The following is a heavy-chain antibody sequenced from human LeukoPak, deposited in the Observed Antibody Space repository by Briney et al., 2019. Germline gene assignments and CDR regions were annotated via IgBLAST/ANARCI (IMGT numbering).Heavy chain of an antibody. Sequence: GGSLRLSCAASGFTFSSYSMSWVRQAPGKGLEWVSYISSGSATIYYADSVKGRFTISRDNSKNMLYLQMNSLRAEDTAVYYCARDPSGSYRYFDYWGQGTLVTVSS. CDR2: ISSGSATI. CDR1: GFTFSSYS. D-gene: IGHD1-26*01. CDR3: ARDPSGSYRYFDY. V-gene: IGHV3-48*01. J-gene: IGHJ4*02.